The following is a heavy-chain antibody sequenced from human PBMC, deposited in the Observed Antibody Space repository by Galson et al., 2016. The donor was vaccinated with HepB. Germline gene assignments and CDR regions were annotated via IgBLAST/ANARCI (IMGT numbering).Heavy chain of an antibody. CDR2: NSAYNGNT. V-gene: IGHV1-18*01. CDR1: GYTFTSYG. J-gene: IGHJ5*02. D-gene: IGHD2-2*01. Sequence: SVKVSCKASGYTFTSYGINWVRQAPGQGLEWMGWNSAYNGNTNYAQNFKGRVTMTTDTSTFTAYMELRSLRSDDTSVYYCARDPAPAAPRNWFDPWGQGTLVTVSS. CDR3: ARDPAPAAPRNWFDP.